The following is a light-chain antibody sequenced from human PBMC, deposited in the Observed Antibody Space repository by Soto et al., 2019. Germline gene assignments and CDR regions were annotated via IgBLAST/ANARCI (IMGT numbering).Light chain of an antibody. V-gene: IGKV3D-15*01. J-gene: IGKJ1*01. CDR3: QQYNDWPPWT. CDR2: GAS. CDR1: QSVSSY. Sequence: EFVLTQSPATLSLSPGDRATLSCRASQSVSSYLAWCQQKPGQAPRLLIYGASSRAAGSPDRISGSGSGTEFTLTISSLLSEEFAVYYCQQYNDWPPWTFGEGTKV.